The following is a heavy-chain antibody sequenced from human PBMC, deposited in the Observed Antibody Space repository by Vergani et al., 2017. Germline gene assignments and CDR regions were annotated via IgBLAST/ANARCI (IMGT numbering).Heavy chain of an antibody. J-gene: IGHJ5*01. Sequence: QLQLQESGPGLVKPSETLSLTCSVSGASIDRSKNNWGWIRQPPGKGLEWIGSVIYSGNTNYDPSLKSRVTISIDTSKNQFSLKLSSVTAADTAVYYCARRTYYDFRFDFWGQGILVTVSS. CDR3: ARRTYYDFRFDF. V-gene: IGHV4-39*01. CDR1: GASIDRSKNN. D-gene: IGHD3-3*01. CDR2: VIYSGNT.